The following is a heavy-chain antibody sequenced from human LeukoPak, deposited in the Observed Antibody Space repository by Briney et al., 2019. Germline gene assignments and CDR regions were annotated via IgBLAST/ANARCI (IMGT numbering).Heavy chain of an antibody. CDR3: AREGYCSGGSCYSGWFDR. Sequence: GGSLRLSCAASGFTFSNAWMSWVRQAPGKGLEWVSYISSSGSATYYADSVKGRFTIFRDNAKNSLYLQMNSLRVEDTAVYYCAREGYCSGGSCYSGWFDRWGQGTLVTVSS. CDR1: GFTFSNAW. D-gene: IGHD2-15*01. CDR2: ISSSGSAT. V-gene: IGHV3-11*01. J-gene: IGHJ5*02.